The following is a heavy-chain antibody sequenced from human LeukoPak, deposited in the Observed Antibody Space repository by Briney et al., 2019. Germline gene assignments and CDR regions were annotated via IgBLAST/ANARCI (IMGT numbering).Heavy chain of an antibody. CDR3: ARDRRNWNYVGTTYNWFDP. V-gene: IGHV1-2*02. Sequence: ASVEVSCKASGYTFTGYYMHWVRQAPGQGLEWMGWINPNSGGTNYAQKFQGRVTMTRDTSISTAYMELSRLRSDDTAVYYCARDRRNWNYVGTTYNWFDPWGQGTLVTVSS. D-gene: IGHD1-7*01. CDR2: INPNSGGT. CDR1: GYTFTGYY. J-gene: IGHJ5*02.